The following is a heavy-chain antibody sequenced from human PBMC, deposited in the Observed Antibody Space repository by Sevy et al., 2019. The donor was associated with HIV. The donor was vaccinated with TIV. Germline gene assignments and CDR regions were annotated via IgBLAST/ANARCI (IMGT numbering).Heavy chain of an antibody. J-gene: IGHJ4*02. V-gene: IGHV3-21*04. CDR2: ISSGSSYI. CDR3: ASPLNYYDSPSAY. Sequence: GGSLRLSCAASGFTFSYYDMNWVRQAPGKGLEWVSSISSGSSYIFYADSVKGRFTISRDNAKYSLYLQMNSLRAEDTAVYYCASPLNYYDSPSAYWGQGTLVTVSS. D-gene: IGHD3-22*01. CDR1: GFTFSYYD.